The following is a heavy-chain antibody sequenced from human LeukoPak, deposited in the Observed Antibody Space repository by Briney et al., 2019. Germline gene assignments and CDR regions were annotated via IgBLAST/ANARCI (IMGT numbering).Heavy chain of an antibody. CDR2: IIPIFGIA. V-gene: IGHV1-69*04. Sequence: SVKLSCKASGGTFSSYAISWVRQAPGQGLEWMGRIIPIFGIANYAQKFPGRVTITADKSTSTAYMELSSLRSEDTAVYYCAKKSSLVVTAGDAFDIWGQGTMVTVSS. J-gene: IGHJ3*02. CDR3: AKKSSLVVTAGDAFDI. D-gene: IGHD2-21*02. CDR1: GGTFSSYA.